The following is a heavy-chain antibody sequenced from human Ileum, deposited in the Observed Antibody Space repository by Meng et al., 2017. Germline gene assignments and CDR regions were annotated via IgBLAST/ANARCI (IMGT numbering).Heavy chain of an antibody. CDR2: MFHTGSI. V-gene: IGHV4-4*02. CDR3: ERETYIGNTGHYYVDY. D-gene: IGHD3-22*01. Sequence: QGSGQGRVAPSGNLSITRGVSGGSFDSTYRWCCVGQPPGKGLEWMADMFHTGSINYNPYFKGRVTISVDRSKNQFDLEFTYVTAADTAVYFCERETYIGNTGHYYVDYWGRGTLVTVSS. CDR1: GGSFDSTYR. J-gene: IGHJ4*02.